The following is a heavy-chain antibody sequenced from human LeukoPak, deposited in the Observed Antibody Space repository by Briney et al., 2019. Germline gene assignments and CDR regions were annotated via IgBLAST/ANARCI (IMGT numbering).Heavy chain of an antibody. V-gene: IGHV3-23*01. CDR1: GFIFSTFA. CDR2: ISGSGRT. CDR3: AKDGQAGTTSPASLDS. D-gene: IGHD1-26*01. Sequence: GGSLRLSCAGSGFIFSTFAMSWVRQGPGKGLEWVSSISGSGRTYYADSVKGRFTISRENSKNTLYLQMNTVRAEDTAVYYCAKDGQAGTTSPASLDSWGQGTLVTVSS. J-gene: IGHJ5*01.